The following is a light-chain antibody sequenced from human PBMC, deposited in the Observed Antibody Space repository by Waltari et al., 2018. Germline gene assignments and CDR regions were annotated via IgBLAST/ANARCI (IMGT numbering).Light chain of an antibody. Sequence: EIVLTQSPGTLSSSPGERATLSCRASQSVSHSNLAWYQQKGGQAPRLLIYGASSRATGIPDRFSGSGSGTDFTVTISRLEPEDFGVYYCQQYAGSPITFGGGTKVEI. V-gene: IGKV3-20*01. CDR3: QQYAGSPIT. CDR2: GAS. J-gene: IGKJ4*01. CDR1: QSVSHSN.